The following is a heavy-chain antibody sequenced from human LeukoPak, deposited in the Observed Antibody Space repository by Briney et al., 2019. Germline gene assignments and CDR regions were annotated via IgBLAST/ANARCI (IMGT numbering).Heavy chain of an antibody. J-gene: IGHJ5*02. CDR3: ARLLAAAWFDP. Sequence: PSESLSLTCTVSGGSISSSNYYWGWIRQPPGKGLEWIGSIYYSGSTYYNPSLKSRVTISVDTSKNQFSLKLSSVTAADTAVYYCARLLAAAWFDPWGQGTLVTVSS. D-gene: IGHD6-25*01. CDR1: GGSISSSNYY. CDR2: IYYSGST. V-gene: IGHV4-39*01.